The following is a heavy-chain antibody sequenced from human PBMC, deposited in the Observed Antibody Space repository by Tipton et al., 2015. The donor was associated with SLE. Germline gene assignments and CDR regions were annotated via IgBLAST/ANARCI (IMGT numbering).Heavy chain of an antibody. CDR1: GFTFSSYA. D-gene: IGHD6-13*01. CDR3: AKDQRIAAAGTSYYYYGMDV. J-gene: IGHJ6*02. V-gene: IGHV3-23*01. CDR2: ISGSGGST. Sequence: GSLRLSCAASGFTFSSYAMSWVRQAPGKGLEWVSAISGSGGSTYYADSVKGRFTISRDNSKNTLYLQMNSLRAEDTAVYYCAKDQRIAAAGTSYYYYGMDVWGQGTTVTVSS.